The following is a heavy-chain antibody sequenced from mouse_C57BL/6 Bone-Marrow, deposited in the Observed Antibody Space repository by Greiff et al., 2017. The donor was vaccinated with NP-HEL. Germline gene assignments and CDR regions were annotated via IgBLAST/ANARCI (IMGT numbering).Heavy chain of an antibody. CDR1: GYAFTNYL. CDR2: INPGSGGT. Sequence: QVQLKQSGAELVRPGTSVKVSCKASGYAFTNYLIEWVKQRPGQGLEWIGVINPGSGGTNYNEKFKGKATLTADKSSSTAYMQLSSLTSEDSAVYFCHYYGLYYFDYWGQGTTLTVSS. CDR3: HYYGLYYFDY. V-gene: IGHV1-54*01. J-gene: IGHJ2*01. D-gene: IGHD1-2*01.